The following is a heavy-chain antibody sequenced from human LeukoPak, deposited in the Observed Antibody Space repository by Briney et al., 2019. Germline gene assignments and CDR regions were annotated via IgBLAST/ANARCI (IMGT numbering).Heavy chain of an antibody. Sequence: SETLSLTCTVSGGSISSSNYYWSWIRPPPGKGLEWIGYKYYSGNTYYNPSLNSRVTISLDTSKDQFSLKLTSVTAADTAVYYWARGSYDGGSGWGRFDYWGLGTLVTVSS. V-gene: IGHV4-30-4*01. CDR2: KYYSGNT. J-gene: IGHJ4*02. D-gene: IGHD6-19*01. CDR1: GGSISSSNYY. CDR3: ARGSYDGGSGWGRFDY.